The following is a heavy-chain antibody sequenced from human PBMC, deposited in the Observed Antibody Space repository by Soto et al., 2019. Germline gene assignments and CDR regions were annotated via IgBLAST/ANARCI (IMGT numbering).Heavy chain of an antibody. V-gene: IGHV3-30*18. J-gene: IGHJ4*02. CDR2: ISNDVRNI. D-gene: IGHD3-10*01. CDR3: VKDTLGGMTPVFMPGPD. Sequence: VQLVESGGGVVQPGRSLRLSCAASGLTFSTYGFHWVRQAPGKGLEWVAVISNDVRNIHYAESVEGRFTISRDNSKNTLYLQMNRLRPNDTAVYYCVKDTLGGMTPVFMPGPDWGQGTLVTVSS. CDR1: GLTFSTYG.